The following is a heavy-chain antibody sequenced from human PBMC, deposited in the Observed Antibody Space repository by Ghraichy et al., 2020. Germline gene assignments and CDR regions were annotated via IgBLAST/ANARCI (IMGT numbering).Heavy chain of an antibody. CDR3: TRRDDFWSGYTDY. CDR2: IRSKANSYAT. CDR1: GFTFSGSA. V-gene: IGHV3-73*01. Sequence: GESLNISCAASGFTFSGSAMHWVRQASGKGLEWVGRIRSKANSYATAYAASVKGRFTISRDDSKNTAYLQMNSLKTEDTAVYYCTRRDDFWSGYTDYWGQGTLVTVSS. J-gene: IGHJ4*02. D-gene: IGHD3-3*01.